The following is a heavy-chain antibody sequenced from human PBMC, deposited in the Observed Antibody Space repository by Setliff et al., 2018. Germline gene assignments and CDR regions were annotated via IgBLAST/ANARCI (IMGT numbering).Heavy chain of an antibody. J-gene: IGHJ4*02. Sequence: TGGSLRLSCGASGFTFSTHAMHWVRQAPGKGLEWVAMIWFDGSNTHYPGSVKGRFTVSRDNSKNMVYLQMNSLRVDDTAVYYCVRDPPNSGWAFDYWGQGTLVTVSS. D-gene: IGHD6-19*01. CDR1: GFTFSTHA. V-gene: IGHV3-33*01. CDR3: VRDPPNSGWAFDY. CDR2: IWFDGSNT.